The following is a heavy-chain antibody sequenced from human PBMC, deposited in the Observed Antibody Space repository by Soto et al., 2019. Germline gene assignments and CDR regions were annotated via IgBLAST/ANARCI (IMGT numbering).Heavy chain of an antibody. D-gene: IGHD1-7*01. CDR3: ARGGVKGTTSRGQVYN. J-gene: IGHJ4*02. CDR2: ISSSSDST. V-gene: IGHV3-11*06. CDR1: GFTFSDYY. Sequence: QVQVVESGGGLVKPGGSLRLSCAASGFTFSDYYMSWIGQAPGKGMEGASFISSSSDSTKYADSVKGRFTISRDNAKNSLYLQLNSLRAEDTAVYYCARGGVKGTTSRGQVYNWGQGTLVTVSS.